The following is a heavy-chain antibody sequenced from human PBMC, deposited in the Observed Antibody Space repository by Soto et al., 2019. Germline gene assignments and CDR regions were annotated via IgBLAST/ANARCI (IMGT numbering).Heavy chain of an antibody. V-gene: IGHV4-31*03. CDR1: GGSISSGGYC. Sequence: SETLSLTCTVSGGSISSGGYCWSWIRQHPGKGLEWIGYIYYSGSTYYNPSLKSRVTISVDTSKNQFSLKLGSVTAADTAVYYCASINDGDYVFDYWGQGTLVTVSS. D-gene: IGHD4-17*01. J-gene: IGHJ4*02. CDR3: ASINDGDYVFDY. CDR2: IYYSGST.